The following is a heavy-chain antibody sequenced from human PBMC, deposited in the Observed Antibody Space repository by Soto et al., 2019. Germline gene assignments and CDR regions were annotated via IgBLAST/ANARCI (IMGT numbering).Heavy chain of an antibody. D-gene: IGHD5-12*01. J-gene: IGHJ6*02. CDR3: ARDLLEMATIPHYYGMVV. Sequence: GSLRRSGAASGFTFSSYSMNWVRQAPGKGLEWVSSISSSSSYIYYADSVKGRFTISRDNAKNSLYLQMNSLRAEDTAVYYCARDLLEMATIPHYYGMVVCGRGTTVTVS. CDR2: ISSSSSYI. CDR1: GFTFSSYS. V-gene: IGHV3-21*01.